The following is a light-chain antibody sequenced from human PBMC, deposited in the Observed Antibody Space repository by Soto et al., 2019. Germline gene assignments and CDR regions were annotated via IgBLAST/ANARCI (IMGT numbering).Light chain of an antibody. Sequence: EIVLTQSPGTLSLSPGERATLSCRASQSVSRTYLAWYQQKPGQAPRLLIYGASSRATGIPDRFSGSGSGTDFTLTISRLEPEDFAVYYCQQYGTSPITFGQGTRLEIK. CDR2: GAS. CDR3: QQYGTSPIT. J-gene: IGKJ5*01. CDR1: QSVSRTY. V-gene: IGKV3-20*01.